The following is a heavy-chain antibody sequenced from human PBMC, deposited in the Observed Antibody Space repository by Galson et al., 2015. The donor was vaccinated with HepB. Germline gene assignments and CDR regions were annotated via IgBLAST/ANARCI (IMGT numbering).Heavy chain of an antibody. V-gene: IGHV3-15*01. CDR1: GFTFSNAW. CDR3: TTDLSLGLIEFDY. D-gene: IGHD3-16*01. J-gene: IGHJ4*02. CDR2: IKSKTDGGTT. Sequence: SLRLSCAASGFTFSNAWMSWVRQAPGKGLEWVDRIKSKTDGGTTDYAAPVKGRFTISRDDSKNTLYLQMNSLKTEDTAVYYCTTDLSLGLIEFDYWGQGTLVTVSS.